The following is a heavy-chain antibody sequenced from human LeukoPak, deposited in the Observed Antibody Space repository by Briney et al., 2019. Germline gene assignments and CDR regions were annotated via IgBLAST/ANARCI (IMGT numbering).Heavy chain of an antibody. J-gene: IGHJ4*02. CDR2: ISWNSGSI. CDR3: AKDNNGRVGATRLFDY. V-gene: IGHV3-9*01. D-gene: IGHD1-26*01. Sequence: SLRLSCAASGFTFDDYAMRWVRQAPGKGLEGVSGISWNSGSIVYADYVKGRFTIFRDNAKNPLYLQMNRLRAEDTALYYCAKDNNGRVGATRLFDYWGQGTLVTVSS. CDR1: GFTFDDYA.